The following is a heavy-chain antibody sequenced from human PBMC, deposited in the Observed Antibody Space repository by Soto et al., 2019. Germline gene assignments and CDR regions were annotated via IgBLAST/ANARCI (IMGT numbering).Heavy chain of an antibody. CDR2: IDWDDDK. D-gene: IGHD6-19*01. V-gene: IGHV2-70*01. Sequence: SGPTLVNPTQTLTLTCTFSGFSLSTSGMCVSWIRQSPGKALEWLALIDWDDDKYYSTSLKTRLTISKDTSKNQVVLTMTNMDPVDTATYYCARGYSSGWYYYYGMDVWGQGTTVTVSS. J-gene: IGHJ6*02. CDR1: GFSLSTSGMC. CDR3: ARGYSSGWYYYYGMDV.